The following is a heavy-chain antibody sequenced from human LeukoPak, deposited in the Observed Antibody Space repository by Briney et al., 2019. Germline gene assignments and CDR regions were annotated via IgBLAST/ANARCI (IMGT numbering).Heavy chain of an antibody. D-gene: IGHD3-10*01. CDR2: ISWNSGSI. J-gene: IGHJ6*02. CDR3: AKDIRWFGEAYYYYGMDV. Sequence: PGRSLRLSCAASGFTFDDYAMHWVRQAPGKGLEWVSGISWNSGSIGYADSVKGRFAISRDNAKNSLYLQMNSLRAEDTALYYCAKDIRWFGEAYYYYGMDVWGQGTTVTVSS. CDR1: GFTFDDYA. V-gene: IGHV3-9*01.